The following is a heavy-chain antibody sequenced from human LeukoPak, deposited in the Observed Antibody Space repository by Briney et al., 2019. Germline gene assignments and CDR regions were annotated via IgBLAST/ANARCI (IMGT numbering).Heavy chain of an antibody. J-gene: IGHJ4*02. Sequence: GGSLRLSCAASGFTFSSSGMNWVRQAPGKGLEWVSYISSSRSTIYYADSVKGRFTISRDNAKNSLYLQMNSLRAEDTAVYYCAKDQRGYPAAGPFDYWGQGTLVTVSS. V-gene: IGHV3-48*01. CDR3: AKDQRGYPAAGPFDY. CDR1: GFTFSSSG. D-gene: IGHD6-13*01. CDR2: ISSSRSTI.